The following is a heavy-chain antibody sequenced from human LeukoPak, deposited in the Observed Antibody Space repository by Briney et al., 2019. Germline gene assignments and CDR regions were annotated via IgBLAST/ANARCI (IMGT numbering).Heavy chain of an antibody. J-gene: IGHJ6*04. Sequence: GGSLRLSCAASGFTVSSNYMSWVRQTPGKGLEWVSVIYSGGSTYYADSVKGRFTISRDNSKNTLYLQMNSLRAEDTAVYYCARGVQVYGMDVWGKGTTVTVSS. CDR2: IYSGGST. CDR1: GFTVSSNY. D-gene: IGHD3-10*01. CDR3: ARGVQVYGMDV. V-gene: IGHV3-66*01.